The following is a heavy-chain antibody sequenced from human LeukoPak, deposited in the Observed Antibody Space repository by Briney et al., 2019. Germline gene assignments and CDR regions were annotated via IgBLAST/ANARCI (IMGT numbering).Heavy chain of an antibody. CDR3: SNHGGNYGPLTGYYKGGY. D-gene: IGHD3-9*01. CDR1: GFTFSNYG. Sequence: PGGSLRHSCAASGFTFSNYGMHWVRQAPGKGLEWVTFIRYDGGDKEYADSVKGRFTISRDNSKNTLYLEMNRLTVEDTAVYYCSNHGGNYGPLTGYYKGGYWGQGTLVTVSS. CDR2: IRYDGGDK. J-gene: IGHJ4*02. V-gene: IGHV3-30*02.